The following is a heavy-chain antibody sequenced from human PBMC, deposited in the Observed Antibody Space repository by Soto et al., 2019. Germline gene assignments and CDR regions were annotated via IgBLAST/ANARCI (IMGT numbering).Heavy chain of an antibody. CDR3: ASVFDNDFWEPTDAFDI. D-gene: IGHD3-3*01. J-gene: IGHJ3*02. V-gene: IGHV5-51*01. CDR2: IYPGDSDT. Sequence: PGESLKISCKGSGYSFTSYWIGWVRQMPGKGLEWMGIIYPGDSDTRYSPSFQGQVTISADKSISTAYLQWSSLKASDTAMYYCASVFDNDFWEPTDAFDIWGQGTMVTVSS. CDR1: GYSFTSYW.